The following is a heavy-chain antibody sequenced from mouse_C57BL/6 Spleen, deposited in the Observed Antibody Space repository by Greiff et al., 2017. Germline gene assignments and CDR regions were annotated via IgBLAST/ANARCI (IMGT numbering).Heavy chain of an antibody. CDR2: INPYNGGT. V-gene: IGHV1-19*01. CDR3: ARKAGTYWYFDV. CDR1: GYTFTDYY. Sequence: VHVKQSGPVLVKPGASVKMSCKASGYTFTDYYMNWVKQSHGKSLEWIGVINPYNGGTSYNQKLKGKATLTVDKSSSTAYMELNSLTSEDSSVYYCARKAGTYWYFDVWGTGTTVTVSS. D-gene: IGHD4-1*01. J-gene: IGHJ1*03.